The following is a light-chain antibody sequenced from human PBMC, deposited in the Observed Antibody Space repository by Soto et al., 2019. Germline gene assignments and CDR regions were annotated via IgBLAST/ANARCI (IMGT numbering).Light chain of an antibody. V-gene: IGKV1-13*02. CDR1: QGISSA. J-gene: IGKJ4*01. CDR2: DAS. Sequence: AIQLTQSPSSLSASVGDKVTITCRTSQGISSALAWFQQKPGKPPKLLIYDASSLQTGVPSRFSGSGSGTDFTLTISRLQPEDFATFYCQQFNSYPITFGGGTKVEIK. CDR3: QQFNSYPIT.